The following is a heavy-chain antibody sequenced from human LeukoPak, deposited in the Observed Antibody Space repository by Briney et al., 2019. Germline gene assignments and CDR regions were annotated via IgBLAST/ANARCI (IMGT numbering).Heavy chain of an antibody. J-gene: IGHJ4*02. V-gene: IGHV3-48*03. D-gene: IGHD1-26*01. CDR1: GFTFSDYE. CDR3: ARDPYSEGANFDF. CDR2: ISRSGRII. Sequence: GGSLRLSCAASGFTFSDYEMNWTRQTPGKGLEWISYISRSGRIIYYADSVKGRFTISRDNAKNSVYLQMSSLRVEDTAVYFCARDPYSEGANFDFWGQGTLVTVSS.